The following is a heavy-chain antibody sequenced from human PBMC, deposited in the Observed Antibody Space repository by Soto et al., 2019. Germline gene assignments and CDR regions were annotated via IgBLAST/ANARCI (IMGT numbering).Heavy chain of an antibody. D-gene: IGHD3-22*01. V-gene: IGHV3-53*01. CDR3: ARAYYDSSGYYYVRAAFDI. CDR1: GFTVSSNY. Sequence: QPGGSLRLSCAASGFTVSSNYMSWVRQAPGKGLEWVSVIYSGGSTYYADSVKGRFTISRDNSKNTLYLQMNSLRAEDTAVYYCARAYYDSSGYYYVRAAFDIWGQGTMVTVSS. J-gene: IGHJ3*02. CDR2: IYSGGST.